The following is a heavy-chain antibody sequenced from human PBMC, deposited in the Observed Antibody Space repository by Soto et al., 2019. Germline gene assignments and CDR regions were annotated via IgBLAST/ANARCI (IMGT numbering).Heavy chain of an antibody. CDR2: IYGSGSN. V-gene: IGHV4-59*01. D-gene: IGHD2-15*01. J-gene: IGHJ6*02. CDR3: AKDAGDVRDWDCRGGSCSPDGMDV. Sequence: PEALSLTGTVSCVSIRSDCCSWIRQPPGKGLEWIGFIYGSGSNNYNPYLKSRVTISVDTSKNQFSLKLGSVTAADMAVYYCAKDAGDVRDWDCRGGSCSPDGMDVWGQGTTVTVSS. CDR1: CVSIRSDC.